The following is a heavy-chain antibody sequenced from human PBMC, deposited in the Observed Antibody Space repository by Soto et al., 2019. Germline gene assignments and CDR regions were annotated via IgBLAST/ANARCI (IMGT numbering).Heavy chain of an antibody. Sequence: GSLRLSCAASGFTFSTYRMKWVRQAPGKGLEWVSCIRSSSTYIYYADSVKGRLTISRCNAKNSVYVQMNSLRAEDTAVYYCTRHGGGVTNLYAFDIWGQGTMVTVSS. CDR2: IRSSSTYI. D-gene: IGHD3-16*01. J-gene: IGHJ3*02. CDR3: TRHGGGVTNLYAFDI. V-gene: IGHV3-21*01. CDR1: GFTFSTYR.